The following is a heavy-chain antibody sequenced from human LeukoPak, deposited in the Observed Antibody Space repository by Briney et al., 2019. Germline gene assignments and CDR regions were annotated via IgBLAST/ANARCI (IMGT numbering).Heavy chain of an antibody. V-gene: IGHV3-30*04. Sequence: HAGGSLRPACAPSGFTFSSYAMQWVRQAPGKGRGWVAAISYDGSNKIYADSVKGRFTISRDNSKNTLYLQMNSLRAEDTAVYYCARDGALTWYYHAYYVDYWGQGTLVTVSS. CDR1: GFTFSSYA. CDR2: ISYDGSNK. J-gene: IGHJ4*02. D-gene: IGHD3-16*01. CDR3: ARDGALTWYYHAYYVDY.